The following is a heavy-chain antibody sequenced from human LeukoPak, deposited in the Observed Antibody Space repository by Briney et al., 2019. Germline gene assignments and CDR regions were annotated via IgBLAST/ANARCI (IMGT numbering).Heavy chain of an antibody. CDR3: ARRSSGGYYYMDV. J-gene: IGHJ6*03. V-gene: IGHV3-66*04. CDR1: GGSISSGGYS. CDR2: IYSGGST. D-gene: IGHD3-16*01. Sequence: ETLSLTCAVSGGSISSGGYSWSWVRQAPGKGLEWVSVIYSGGSTYYADSVKGRFTISRDNAKNSLYLQMNSLRAEDTAVYYCARRSSGGYYYMDVWGKGTTVTVSS.